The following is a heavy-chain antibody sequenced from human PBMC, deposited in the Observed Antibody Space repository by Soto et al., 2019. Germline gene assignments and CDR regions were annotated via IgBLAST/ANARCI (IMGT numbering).Heavy chain of an antibody. CDR2: INSDGSST. J-gene: IGHJ4*02. Sequence: GGSLRLSCAASGFTFSGYWMHWVRQGPGKGLVWVSRINSDGSSTSYADSVKGRLTISRDNSKNTLYLQMNSLTAEDTAVYYCASVNPHYGSGKAGFDCWGPGTLVTVSS. V-gene: IGHV3-74*01. CDR3: ASVNPHYGSGKAGFDC. CDR1: GFTFSGYW. D-gene: IGHD3-10*01.